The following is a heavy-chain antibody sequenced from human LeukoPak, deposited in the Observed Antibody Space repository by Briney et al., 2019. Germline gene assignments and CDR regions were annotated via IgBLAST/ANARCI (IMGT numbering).Heavy chain of an antibody. J-gene: IGHJ4*02. D-gene: IGHD1-1*01. CDR3: AIWTSGNY. Sequence: GGSLRLSCADSQFTFNGSWMNWVRQAPGKGLDWVAYIGPTGSQKRYVDSVRGRFTISKDNPEASLYLHMHSLRAEDTAIYYFAIWTSGNYGGKGTGVSVLS. CDR1: QFTFNGSW. V-gene: IGHV3-7*01. CDR2: IGPTGSQK.